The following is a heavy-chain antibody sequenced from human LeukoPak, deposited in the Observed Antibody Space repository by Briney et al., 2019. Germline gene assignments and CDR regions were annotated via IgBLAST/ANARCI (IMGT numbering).Heavy chain of an antibody. CDR1: EFTLRNYW. D-gene: IGHD2-2*01. J-gene: IGHJ6*03. CDR2: IKEDGSEK. V-gene: IGHV3-7*01. CDR3: ARSFYGHDPYYCYMDV. Sequence: GGSLRLSCAASEFTLRNYWMSWVRQAPGKGLEWVATIKEDGSEKYYVDSVKGRFTISRENAKNSLYLQMNSLRAEDTAVYYCARSFYGHDPYYCYMDVWGKGTTVTVSS.